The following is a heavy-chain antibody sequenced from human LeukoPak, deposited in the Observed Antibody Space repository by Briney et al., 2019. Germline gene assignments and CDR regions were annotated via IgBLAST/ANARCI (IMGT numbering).Heavy chain of an antibody. Sequence: PSETLSLTCTVSGASIASGDSGGYYWASLRQPPSEGVEWIGSVCYSGSLRYNPSIKGRVSISRDMSKDQFFLNLNCVNATDTAVYYCARRDYAAWFDPWGQGTLVTVSS. CDR2: VCYSGSL. CDR1: GASIASGDSGGYY. V-gene: IGHV4-39*01. J-gene: IGHJ5*02. D-gene: IGHD4/OR15-4a*01. CDR3: ARRDYAAWFDP.